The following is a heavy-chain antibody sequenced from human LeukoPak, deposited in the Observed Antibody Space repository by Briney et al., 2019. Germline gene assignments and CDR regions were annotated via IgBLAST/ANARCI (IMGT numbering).Heavy chain of an antibody. V-gene: IGHV1-2*02. Sequence: ASVKVSCKASGYTFAGYYMHWVRQAPGQGLEWMGWINPNSGGTNYAQKFQGRVTMTRDTSISTAYMELSRLRSDDTAVYYCARGDSITYYYYGMDVWGQGTTVTVSS. CDR3: ARGDSITYYYYGMDV. CDR2: INPNSGGT. CDR1: GYTFAGYY. D-gene: IGHD2/OR15-2a*01. J-gene: IGHJ6*02.